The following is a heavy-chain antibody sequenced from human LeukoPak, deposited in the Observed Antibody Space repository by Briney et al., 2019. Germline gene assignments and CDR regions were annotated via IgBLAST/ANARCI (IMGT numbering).Heavy chain of an antibody. CDR2: INHSGST. J-gene: IGHJ4*02. Sequence: PETLSLTCAVYGGSFSGYYWSWIRQPPGKGLEWIGEINHSGSTNYNPSLKSRVTISVDTSKNQFSLKLSSVTAADTAVYYCARGRSRVVAAKYYFDCWGQGTLVTVSS. CDR1: GGSFSGYY. V-gene: IGHV4-34*01. D-gene: IGHD2-15*01. CDR3: ARGRSRVVAAKYYFDC.